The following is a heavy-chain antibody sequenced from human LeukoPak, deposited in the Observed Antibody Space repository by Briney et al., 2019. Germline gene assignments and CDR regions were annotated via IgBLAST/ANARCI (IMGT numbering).Heavy chain of an antibody. V-gene: IGHV4-59*01. CDR1: GGSISSYY. CDR3: AGLRGYSYGSFDY. CDR2: IYYSGST. D-gene: IGHD5-18*01. Sequence: SETLSLTCTVSGGSISSYYWSWIRQPPGKGLEWIGYIYYSGSTNYNPSLKSRVTISVDTSKNQFSLKLSSVTAADTAVYYCAGLRGYSYGSFDYWGQGTLVTVSS. J-gene: IGHJ4*02.